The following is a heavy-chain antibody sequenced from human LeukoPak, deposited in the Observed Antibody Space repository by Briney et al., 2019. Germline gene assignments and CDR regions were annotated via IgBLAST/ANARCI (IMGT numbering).Heavy chain of an antibody. CDR2: IWYDGSNK. D-gene: IGHD6-13*01. J-gene: IGHJ4*02. Sequence: GGSLRLSCAASGFTFSSYGMHWVRQAPGKGLEWVAVIWYDGSNKYYADSVTGRFTISRDNSKNTLYLQMNSLRAEDTAVYYCAKGSSSSRPYYFDYWGQGTLVTVSS. CDR1: GFTFSSYG. CDR3: AKGSSSSRPYYFDY. V-gene: IGHV3-33*06.